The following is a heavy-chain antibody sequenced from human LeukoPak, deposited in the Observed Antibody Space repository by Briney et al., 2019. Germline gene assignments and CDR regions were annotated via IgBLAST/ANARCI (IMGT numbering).Heavy chain of an antibody. J-gene: IGHJ4*02. V-gene: IGHV1-18*01. CDR3: ARDLTGYRKPPLGY. D-gene: IGHD3-9*01. CDR2: ISAYNGNT. CDR1: GYTLTSYG. Sequence: ASVKVSCKASGYTLTSYGISWVRQAPGQGLEWMGWISAYNGNTNYAQKLQGRVTMTTDTSTSTAYMELRSLRSDDTAVYYCARDLTGYRKPPLGYWGQGTLVTVSS.